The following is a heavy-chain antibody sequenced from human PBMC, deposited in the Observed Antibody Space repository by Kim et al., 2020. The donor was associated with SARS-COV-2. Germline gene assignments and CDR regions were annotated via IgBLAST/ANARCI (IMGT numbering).Heavy chain of an antibody. J-gene: IGHJ6*02. D-gene: IGHD2-2*01. CDR3: ARWGYQLLSGGKGMVHYGMDV. V-gene: IGHV1-18*04. CDR2: ISAYNGNT. Sequence: ASVKVSCKASGYTFTSYGISWVRQAPGQGLEWMGWISAYNGNTNYAQKLQGRVTMTTDTSTSTAYMELRSLRSDDTAVYYCARWGYQLLSGGKGMVHYGMDVWGQGTTVTVSS. CDR1: GYTFTSYG.